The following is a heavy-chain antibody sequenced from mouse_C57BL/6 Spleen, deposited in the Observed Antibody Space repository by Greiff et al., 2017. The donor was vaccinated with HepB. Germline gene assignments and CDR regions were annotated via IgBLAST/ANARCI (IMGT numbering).Heavy chain of an antibody. CDR2: ISSGSSTI. CDR3: ARRIYYGNYGGFAY. D-gene: IGHD2-1*01. Sequence: VMLVESGGGLVKPGGSLKLSCAASGFTFSDYGMHWVRQAPEKGLEWVAYISSGSSTIYYADTVKGRFTISRDNAKNTLFLQMTSLRSEDTAMYYCARRIYYGNYGGFAYWGQGTLVTVSA. CDR1: GFTFSDYG. J-gene: IGHJ3*01. V-gene: IGHV5-17*01.